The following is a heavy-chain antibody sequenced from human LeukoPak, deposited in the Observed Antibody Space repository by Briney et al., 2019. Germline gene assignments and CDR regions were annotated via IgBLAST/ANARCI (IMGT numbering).Heavy chain of an antibody. V-gene: IGHV1-18*04. CDR3: ARDSPYGGNPIDY. J-gene: IGHJ4*02. CDR1: GYTFTGYY. Sequence: GASVKVSCKASGYTFTGYYMHWVRQAPGQGLEWMGWISAYNGNTNYAQKLQGRVTMTTDTSTSTAYMELRSLRSDDTAVYYCARDSPYGGNPIDYWGQGTLVTVSS. D-gene: IGHD4-23*01. CDR2: ISAYNGNT.